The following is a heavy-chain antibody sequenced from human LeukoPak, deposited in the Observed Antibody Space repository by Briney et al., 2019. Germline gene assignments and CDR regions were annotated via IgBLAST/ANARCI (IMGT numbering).Heavy chain of an antibody. CDR1: GFIFSSYG. Sequence: PGGSLRLSCAASGFIFSSYGMTWVRQAPGKAPERVANIRHDGREKYYVGSVKGRFIISRDNAKNSLYLQMNSLRLEDTAIYYCAWGMDVWGQGTTVTVSS. CDR2: IRHDGREK. V-gene: IGHV3-7*04. J-gene: IGHJ6*02. CDR3: AWGMDV.